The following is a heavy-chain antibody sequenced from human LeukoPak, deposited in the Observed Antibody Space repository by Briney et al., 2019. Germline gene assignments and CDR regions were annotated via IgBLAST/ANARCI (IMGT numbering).Heavy chain of an antibody. D-gene: IGHD3-22*01. V-gene: IGHV3-21*01. CDR1: GFTFSSYS. Sequence: GGSLRLSCAASGFTFSSYSMNWVRQAPGKGLEWVSSISSSSSYIYYADSVKGRFTISRDNAKNSLYLQMNSLRAEDTAVYYCARGGHNYYYGSGYRYCFDYWGQGTLVTVSS. CDR2: ISSSSSYI. J-gene: IGHJ4*02. CDR3: ARGGHNYYYGSGYRYCFDY.